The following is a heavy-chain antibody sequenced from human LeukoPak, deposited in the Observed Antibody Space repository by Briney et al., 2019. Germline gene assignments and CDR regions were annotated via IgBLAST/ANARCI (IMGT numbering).Heavy chain of an antibody. J-gene: IGHJ5*02. CDR1: GGYISSYY. Sequence: SETLSLTCTVSGGYISSYYWSWIQQPPGKGLEWIGHIYYTGNTGSTNYNPSLESRVTISVDTSKNQFSLKLSSVTAADTAVYYWARSGSLFDPLGQGTLVTVSS. CDR3: ARSGSLFDP. V-gene: IGHV4-59*01. CDR2: IYYTGNTGST.